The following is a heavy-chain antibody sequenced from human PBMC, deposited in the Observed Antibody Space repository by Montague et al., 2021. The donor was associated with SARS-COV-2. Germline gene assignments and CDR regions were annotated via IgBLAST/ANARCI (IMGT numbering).Heavy chain of an antibody. J-gene: IGHJ4*02. Sequence: SETLSLTCTVSGGSISSSSYFWGWIRQPPGKGLEWIGSIYYSGSTYYNPSLKSRVTISVDTSKNQFSLKLSSVTAADTAVYYCARKPSSCLTIFVVVSAWWCFDYWGQGTLVTVSS. D-gene: IGHD3-3*01. CDR2: IYYSGST. CDR3: ARKPSSCLTIFVVVSAWWCFDY. CDR1: GGSISSSSYF. V-gene: IGHV4-39*01.